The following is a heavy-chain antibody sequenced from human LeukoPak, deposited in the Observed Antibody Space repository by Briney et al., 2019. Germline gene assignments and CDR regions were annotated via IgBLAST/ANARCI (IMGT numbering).Heavy chain of an antibody. CDR1: GYTFTSYG. V-gene: IGHV1-18*01. CDR2: ISAYNGNT. Sequence: ASVKVSCKASGYTFTSYGISWVRQAPGQGLEWMGWISAYNGNTNYAQKLQGRVTMTTDTSTSTAYMELRSLRSEDTAVYYCARDKTSYRIAVAGSNYYYYGMDVWGQGTTVTVSS. CDR3: ARDKTSYRIAVAGSNYYYYGMDV. D-gene: IGHD6-19*01. J-gene: IGHJ6*02.